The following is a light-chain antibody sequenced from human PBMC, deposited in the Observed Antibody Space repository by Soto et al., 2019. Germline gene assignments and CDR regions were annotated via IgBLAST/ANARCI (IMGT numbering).Light chain of an antibody. CDR3: QQYYSYPRT. V-gene: IGKV1-8*01. J-gene: IGKJ1*01. Sequence: AIRMTQSPSSFSASTGDRVTITCRASQGMSSYLAWYQQKPGKAPKLLIYAASTLQSGVQSRFSGSGSGTDFTLTISGLQSEDFATYYCQQYYSYPRTFGQGTKVEIK. CDR2: AAS. CDR1: QGMSSY.